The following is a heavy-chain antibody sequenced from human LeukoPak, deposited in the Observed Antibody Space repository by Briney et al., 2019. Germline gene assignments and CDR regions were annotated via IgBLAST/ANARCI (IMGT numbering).Heavy chain of an antibody. CDR1: GFTFTTYW. V-gene: IGHV3-7*01. CDR3: TRDMKGTRLYLGGSKND. CDR2: MKPDGSEI. D-gene: IGHD3-16*01. J-gene: IGHJ4*02. Sequence: HSGGSLRLSCAASGFTFTTYWMSWVRQAPGKGLEWVANMKPDGSEIFYVDSVKGRFTISRDNAMNTLYLQMNSLRAEDSALYYCTRDMKGTRLYLGGSKNDWGREPLVPV.